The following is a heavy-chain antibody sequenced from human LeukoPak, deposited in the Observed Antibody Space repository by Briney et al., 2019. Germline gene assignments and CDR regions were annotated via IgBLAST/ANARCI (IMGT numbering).Heavy chain of an antibody. CDR2: ISSSGTTI. CDR3: GRQLPPGDY. Sequence: LAGASLRLSCAASGFTFNRYSMNWVRQAPGKGLEWVSYISSSGTTIYYADSVQGRFIISRDNARNSLYLQMDSLRTEDTAVYYCGRQLPPGDYWGQGILVTVTS. CDR1: GFTFNRYS. J-gene: IGHJ4*02. V-gene: IGHV3-48*01. D-gene: IGHD4-23*01.